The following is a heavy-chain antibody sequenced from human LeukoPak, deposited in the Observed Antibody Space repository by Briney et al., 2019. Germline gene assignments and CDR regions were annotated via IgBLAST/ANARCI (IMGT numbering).Heavy chain of an antibody. Sequence: PSETLSLTCTVSGGSISSYCWSWIRQPPGKGLEWIGYIYYSGSTNYNPSLKSRVTISVDTSKNQFSLKLSSVTAADTAVYYCARVTDYFDYWGQGTLVTVSS. CDR2: IYYSGST. J-gene: IGHJ4*02. CDR1: GGSISSYC. CDR3: ARVTDYFDY. V-gene: IGHV4-59*01.